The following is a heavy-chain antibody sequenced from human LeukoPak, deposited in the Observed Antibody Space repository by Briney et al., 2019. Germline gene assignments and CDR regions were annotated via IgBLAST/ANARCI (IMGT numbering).Heavy chain of an antibody. CDR1: GFTFKSYA. CDR3: ARAQTYYGSGSYLY. Sequence: PGGSLRLSCAASGFTFKSYAMSWVRQAPGKGLEWVSYISSSSKTIYYADSLKGRFTISRDNAKNSLYLQMNSLRDEDTAVYYCARAQTYYGSGSYLYWGQGTLVTVSS. V-gene: IGHV3-48*02. J-gene: IGHJ4*02. D-gene: IGHD3-10*01. CDR2: ISSSSKTI.